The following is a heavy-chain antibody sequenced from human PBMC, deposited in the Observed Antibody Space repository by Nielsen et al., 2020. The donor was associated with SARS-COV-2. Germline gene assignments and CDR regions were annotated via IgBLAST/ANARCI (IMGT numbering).Heavy chain of an antibody. Sequence: SETLSLTCTVSGGSVSSGSYYWSWIRQPPGKGLEWIGYIYYSGSTNYNPSLKSRVTISVDTSKNQFSLKLSSVTAADTAVYYCARSNWGVIDYWGQGTLVTVSS. CDR1: GGSVSSGSYY. J-gene: IGHJ4*02. CDR3: ARSNWGVIDY. V-gene: IGHV4-61*01. CDR2: IYYSGST. D-gene: IGHD7-27*01.